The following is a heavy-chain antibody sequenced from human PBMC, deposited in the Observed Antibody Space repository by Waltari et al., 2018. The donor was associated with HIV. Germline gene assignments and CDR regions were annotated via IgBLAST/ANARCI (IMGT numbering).Heavy chain of an antibody. Sequence: EVQVLESGGTLVQPGGSLRVACAASGFAFSNYAVSGVRQAAGKGLGWCSAISKRGDRTYYADSVRGRFTISRDNSKNTLSLQMNSLRVEDTAVYYCAIPGSGLYPTPLDLWGQGTLVTVSS. CDR3: AIPGSGLYPTPLDL. CDR1: GFAFSNYA. V-gene: IGHV3-23*01. J-gene: IGHJ5*02. D-gene: IGHD2-2*02. CDR2: ISKRGDRT.